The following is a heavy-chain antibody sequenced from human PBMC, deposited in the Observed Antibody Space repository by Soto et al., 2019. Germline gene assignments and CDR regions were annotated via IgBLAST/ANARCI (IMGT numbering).Heavy chain of an antibody. D-gene: IGHD2-15*01. J-gene: IGHJ4*02. V-gene: IGHV3-33*01. CDR2: IWYDGSNK. CDR3: ARDSCSGGSCYPFDY. CDR1: GFTFSSYG. Sequence: GGSLRLSCAASGFTFSSYGMHWVRQAPGKGLEWVAVIWYDGSNKYYADSVKGRFTISRDNSKNTLYLQMNSLRAEGTAVYYCARDSCSGGSCYPFDYWGQGTLVTVSS.